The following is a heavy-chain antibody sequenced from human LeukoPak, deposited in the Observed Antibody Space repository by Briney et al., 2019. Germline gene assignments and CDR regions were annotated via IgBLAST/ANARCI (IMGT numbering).Heavy chain of an antibody. J-gene: IGHJ4*02. CDR1: GFSFSSYW. Sequence: LSGWSLRLSCVASGFSFSSYWMAWVRQAPGKGLEWVANIKNDGSHKYYVDSVKGRFTISRDNAKNSVYLEMNNLRADDTAVYFCASSHDSSGNDWGQGTMVTVSS. V-gene: IGHV3-7*01. CDR2: IKNDGSHK. D-gene: IGHD3-22*01. CDR3: ASSHDSSGND.